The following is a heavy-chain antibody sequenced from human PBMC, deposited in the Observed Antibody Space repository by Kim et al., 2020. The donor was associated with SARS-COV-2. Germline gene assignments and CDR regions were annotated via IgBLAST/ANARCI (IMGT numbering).Heavy chain of an antibody. D-gene: IGHD6-6*01. Sequence: YANSVQGRFTLSRDNSKNTLYLHMNGLRPEDAAVYFCAKDSSHYRFFDYWGQGTLVTVSS. V-gene: IGHV3-23*01. J-gene: IGHJ4*02. CDR3: AKDSSHYRFFDY.